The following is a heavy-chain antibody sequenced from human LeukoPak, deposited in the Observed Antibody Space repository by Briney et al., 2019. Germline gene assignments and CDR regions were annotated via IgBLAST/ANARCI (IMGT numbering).Heavy chain of an antibody. Sequence: GWSLRLSCAASGFTFSSYAMHWVRQAPGKGLEWVAVISYDGSNKYYADSVKGRFTISRDNSKNTLYLQMNSLRAEDTAVYYCAKGDDILTDYWGQGTLVTVSS. CDR1: GFTFSSYA. CDR3: AKGDDILTDY. CDR2: ISYDGSNK. D-gene: IGHD3-9*01. V-gene: IGHV3-30*04. J-gene: IGHJ4*02.